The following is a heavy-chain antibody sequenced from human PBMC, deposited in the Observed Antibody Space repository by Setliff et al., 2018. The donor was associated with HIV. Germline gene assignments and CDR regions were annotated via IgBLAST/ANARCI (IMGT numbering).Heavy chain of an antibody. CDR1: ELTFSNYA. D-gene: IGHD2-2*01. Sequence: GGSLRLSCAASELTFSNYAMTWVRQAPGKGLEWVSSLSGSGGSTYYADSVKGRFTISRDNSKNTLYLRMNSLRAEDTALYYCARLDCTSTSCYPAGISYWGQGILVTVSS. J-gene: IGHJ4*02. V-gene: IGHV3-23*01. CDR3: ARLDCTSTSCYPAGISY. CDR2: LSGSGGST.